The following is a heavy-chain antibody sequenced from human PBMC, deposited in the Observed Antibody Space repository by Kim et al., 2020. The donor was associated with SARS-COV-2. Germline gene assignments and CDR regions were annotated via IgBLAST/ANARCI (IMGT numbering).Heavy chain of an antibody. Sequence: SETLSLTCTVSGGSISSSSYYWGWIRQPPGKGLEWIGSIYYSGSTYYNPSLKSRVTISVDTSKNQFSLKLSSVTAAHTAVYYCARAGVIADAFDIWGQGTMVTVSS. J-gene: IGHJ3*02. D-gene: IGHD2-21*01. CDR2: IYYSGST. CDR1: GGSISSSSYY. CDR3: ARAGVIADAFDI. V-gene: IGHV4-39*07.